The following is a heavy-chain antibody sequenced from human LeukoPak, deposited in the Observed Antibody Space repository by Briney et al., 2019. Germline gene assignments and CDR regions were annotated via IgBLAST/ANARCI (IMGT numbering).Heavy chain of an antibody. V-gene: IGHV1-46*03. CDR1: GYTFTTYY. Sequence: ASVKVSCKASGYTFTTYYMHWVRQAPGQGLEWMGIINPSGGSTTYAQKFQGRVTMTRDTSTSTVYMELSSLGSEDTAVYYCASPSSYYYDSSDSRAFDIWGQGTMVTVSS. D-gene: IGHD3-22*01. CDR3: ASPSSYYYDSSDSRAFDI. J-gene: IGHJ3*02. CDR2: INPSGGST.